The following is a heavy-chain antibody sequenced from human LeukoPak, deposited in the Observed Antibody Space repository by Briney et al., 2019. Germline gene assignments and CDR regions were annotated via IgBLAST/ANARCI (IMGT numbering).Heavy chain of an antibody. Sequence: SSETLSLTCTVSGGSISSGGYYWRWIRQHPGKGLEWIGYIYYSGSTYYNPSLKSRVTISVDTSKHQFSLKLSSVTAADTAVYYCARVGNYDILTGYYFPYYYGMDVWGKGTTVTVSS. CDR3: ARVGNYDILTGYYFPYYYGMDV. J-gene: IGHJ6*04. CDR1: GGSISSGGYY. D-gene: IGHD3-9*01. V-gene: IGHV4-31*03. CDR2: IYYSGST.